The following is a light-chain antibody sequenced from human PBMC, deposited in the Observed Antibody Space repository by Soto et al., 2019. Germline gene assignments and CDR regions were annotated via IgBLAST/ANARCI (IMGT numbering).Light chain of an antibody. Sequence: EIVLPQSPGTLSLSPGERATLSCRASQSGSSSYLAWYQQKPGQAPRLLIYGASSRATGIPDRFSGSGSGTDFTLTISRLEPEECAVYYCQQYGSSPLTFGGGTKVEIK. CDR1: QSGSSSY. J-gene: IGKJ4*01. CDR2: GAS. V-gene: IGKV3-20*01. CDR3: QQYGSSPLT.